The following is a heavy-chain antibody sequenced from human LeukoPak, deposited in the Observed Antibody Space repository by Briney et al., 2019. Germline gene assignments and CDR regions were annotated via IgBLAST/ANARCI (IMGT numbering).Heavy chain of an antibody. CDR1: GDSISVDNYY. CDR3: ARHVGHYYGSGTLPYYYDY. Sequence: SETLSLTCTVSGDSISVDNYYWGWIRRPPGKGLESIGSIYCSGNTYYNPSLKSRVSISVDTSKNQLSLKVTSVTATDTAVNHCARHVGHYYGSGTLPYYYDYWGQGTLVTVSS. CDR2: IYCSGNT. D-gene: IGHD3-10*01. J-gene: IGHJ4*02. V-gene: IGHV4-39*01.